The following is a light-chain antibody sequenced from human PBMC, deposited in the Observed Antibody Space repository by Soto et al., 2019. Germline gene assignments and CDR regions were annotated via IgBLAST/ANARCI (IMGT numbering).Light chain of an antibody. CDR2: GAS. CDR1: QSVNNNY. J-gene: IGKJ4*01. V-gene: IGKV3-20*01. Sequence: EIVLTQSPGTLSLSPGERATLSCRASQSVNNNYLAWYQQKPGQAPRLLIYGASRRATGIPDRVSGSGSGTAFTLTISRLEPEDFAVYSCQQYGSSPLTFGGGTKVEIK. CDR3: QQYGSSPLT.